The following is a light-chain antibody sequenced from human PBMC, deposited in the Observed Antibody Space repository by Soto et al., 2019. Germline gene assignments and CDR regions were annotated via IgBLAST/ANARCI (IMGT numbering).Light chain of an antibody. CDR1: QNVKTR. J-gene: IGKJ4*01. CDR3: QQDDEWPLT. Sequence: EKVMTQSPATLSVSPGERATLSCRASQNVKTRLAWYQQKPGQAPRLLIYDAFTRATGIPARFSGSASGTEFTLTISSLQSEDFAVYYCQQDDEWPLTFGGGTKV. CDR2: DAF. V-gene: IGKV3-15*01.